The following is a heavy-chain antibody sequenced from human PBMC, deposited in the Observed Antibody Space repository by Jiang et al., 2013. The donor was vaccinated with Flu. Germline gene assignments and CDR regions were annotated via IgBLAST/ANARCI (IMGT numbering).Heavy chain of an antibody. J-gene: IGHJ4*02. Sequence: QTLSLTCAISGDSVSSNSAAWNWIRQSPSRGLEWLGRTYYRSKWYNDYAVSVKSRITINPDTSKNQFSLQLNSVTPEDTAVYYCARSEWFGESHLFDYWGQGTLVTVSS. CDR3: ARSEWFGESHLFDY. CDR1: GDSVSSNSAA. D-gene: IGHD3-10*01. V-gene: IGHV6-1*01. CDR2: TYYRSKWYN.